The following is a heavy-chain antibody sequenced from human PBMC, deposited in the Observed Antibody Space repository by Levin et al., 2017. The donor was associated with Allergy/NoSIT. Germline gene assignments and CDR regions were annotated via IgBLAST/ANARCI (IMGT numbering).Heavy chain of an antibody. V-gene: IGHV6-1*01. CDR3: ARDAESHIAAPYSIHTAYYYGMDV. CDR2: TYYRSKWYN. D-gene: IGHD6-6*01. CDR1: GDSVSSNSAA. Sequence: SQTLSLTCAISGDSVSSNSAAWNWIRQSPSRGLEWLGRTYYRSKWYNDYAVSVKSRITINPDTSKNQFSLQLNSVTPEDTAVYYCARDAESHIAAPYSIHTAYYYGMDVWGQGTTVTVSS. J-gene: IGHJ6*02.